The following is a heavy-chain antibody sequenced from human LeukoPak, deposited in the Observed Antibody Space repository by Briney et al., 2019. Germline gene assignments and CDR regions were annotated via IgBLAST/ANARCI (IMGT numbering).Heavy chain of an antibody. V-gene: IGHV3-15*01. CDR2: IKSKTDGGTT. CDR1: VFTFSNAW. Sequence: GGSLRLSCAASVFTFSNAWMSWVRQAPGKGLEWVGRIKSKTDGGTTDYAAPVKGRFTISRDDSKNTLYLQMNSLKTEDTAVYYCTVTYYYDSSGYYYRGDYYYMDVWGKGTTVTVSS. D-gene: IGHD3-22*01. CDR3: TVTYYYDSSGYYYRGDYYYMDV. J-gene: IGHJ6*03.